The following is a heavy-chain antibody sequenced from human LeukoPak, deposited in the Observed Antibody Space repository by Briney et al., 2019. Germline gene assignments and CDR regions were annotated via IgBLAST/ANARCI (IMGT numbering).Heavy chain of an antibody. CDR2: ISAYNGNT. D-gene: IGHD6-19*01. Sequence: ASVKVSCKASGYTFTSYGISWVRQAPGQGLEWMGWISAYNGNTNYAQKLQGRVTMTTDTSTSTAYMELRSLRSDDTAVYYCARDHSSGWYNTGPDYWGQGTLVTVSS. J-gene: IGHJ4*02. CDR3: ARDHSSGWYNTGPDY. CDR1: GYTFTSYG. V-gene: IGHV1-18*01.